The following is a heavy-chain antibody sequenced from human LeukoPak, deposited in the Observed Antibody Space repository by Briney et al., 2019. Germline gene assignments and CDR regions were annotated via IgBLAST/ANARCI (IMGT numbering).Heavy chain of an antibody. CDR3: AREYGSGSYTGIDY. CDR1: GYTFTTYY. V-gene: IGHV1-46*01. CDR2: INPSGGGT. Sequence: ASVKVSCKASGYTFTTYYMHWVRQAPGQGLVWMGLINPSGGGTRYAQKFQGRVTMTRDTSTNTGYMELRSLRSDDTAVYYCAREYGSGSYTGIDYWGQGTLVTVSS. J-gene: IGHJ4*02. D-gene: IGHD3-10*01.